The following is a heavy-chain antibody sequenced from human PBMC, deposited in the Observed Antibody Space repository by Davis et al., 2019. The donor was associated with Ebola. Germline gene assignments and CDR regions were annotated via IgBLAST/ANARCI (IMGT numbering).Heavy chain of an antibody. CDR1: GFTFSSYA. V-gene: IGHV3-23*01. CDR3: ARGGNWNRIGSGRDY. Sequence: PGGSLRLSCATSGFTFSSYAMSWVRQAPGKGLEWVSAISGSGGSTYYADSVKGRFTISRDNAKNSLYLQMNSLRAEDTAVYYCARGGNWNRIGSGRDYWGQGTLVTVSS. CDR2: ISGSGGST. D-gene: IGHD1-1*01. J-gene: IGHJ4*02.